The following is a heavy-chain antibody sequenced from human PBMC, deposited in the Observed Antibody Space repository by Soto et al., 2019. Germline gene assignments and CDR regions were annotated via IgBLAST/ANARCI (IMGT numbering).Heavy chain of an antibody. J-gene: IGHJ6*02. D-gene: IGHD2-2*01. CDR3: ARGSGYCISTSCYYYGMDV. Sequence: QVQLVQSGAEVKKPGASVKVSCKASGYTFTSYDINWVRQATGQGLAWMGWMNPNSGNTGYAQKAQCRITMTRDTYISTAYMELSSLRSEDTAVYYCARGSGYCISTSCYYYGMDVWGQGTTVTVSS. CDR1: GYTFTSYD. CDR2: MNPNSGNT. V-gene: IGHV1-8*01.